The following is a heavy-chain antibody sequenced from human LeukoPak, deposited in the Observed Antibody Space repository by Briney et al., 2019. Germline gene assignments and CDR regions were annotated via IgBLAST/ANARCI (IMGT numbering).Heavy chain of an antibody. V-gene: IGHV4-30-4*01. CDR1: GGSISSGDYY. CDR2: TYYSGST. J-gene: IGHJ3*02. CDR3: GAFNYYDSSGREAFDI. Sequence: PSETLSLTCTVSGGSISSGDYYWSWIRQPPGKGLEWIGYTYYSGSTNYNPSLKSRVTISVDTSKNQFSLKLSSVTAADTAVYYCGAFNYYDSSGREAFDIWGQGTMVTVSS. D-gene: IGHD3-22*01.